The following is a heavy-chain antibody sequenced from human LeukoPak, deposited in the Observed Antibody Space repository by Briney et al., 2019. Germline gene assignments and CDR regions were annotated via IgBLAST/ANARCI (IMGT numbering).Heavy chain of an antibody. CDR1: GFTFSSYA. CDR3: AKDVFGFGELAPDAFDI. J-gene: IGHJ3*02. D-gene: IGHD3-10*01. V-gene: IGHV3-23*01. Sequence: GGSLRLSCADSGFTFSSYAMSWVRQAPGEGREWVSDISGSGCNIYYAVSVEGLFPISRDNSKNTLYLQMNSLRAEDTAVYYCAKDVFGFGELAPDAFDIWGQGTMVTVSS. CDR2: ISGSGCNI.